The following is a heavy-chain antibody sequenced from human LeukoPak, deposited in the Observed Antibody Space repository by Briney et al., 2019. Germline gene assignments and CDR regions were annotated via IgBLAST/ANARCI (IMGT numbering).Heavy chain of an antibody. CDR2: ISAYNGNT. J-gene: IGHJ4*02. CDR1: GCTFTSYG. CDR3: ARWGGYYDSSGYLDDY. D-gene: IGHD3-22*01. Sequence: ASVKVSCKASGCTFTSYGISWVRQAPGQGLEWMGWISAYNGNTNYAQKLQSRVTMTTDTSTSTAYMELRSLRSDDTAVYYCARWGGYYDSSGYLDDYWDQGTLVTVSS. V-gene: IGHV1-18*01.